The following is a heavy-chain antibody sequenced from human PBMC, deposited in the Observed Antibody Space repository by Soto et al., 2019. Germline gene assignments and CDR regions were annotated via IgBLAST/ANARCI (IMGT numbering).Heavy chain of an antibody. V-gene: IGHV1-58*02. Sequence: SVTVSCQTSGYTFTSSAMQWVRQARGQRLEWIGWIVVGSGNTNYAQKFQERVTITRDMSTSTAYMELSSLRSEDTAVYYCAAASSYYDYIWGSYQKASYYFDYWGQGTLVTVSS. CDR1: GYTFTSSA. D-gene: IGHD3-16*01. CDR2: IVVGSGNT. CDR3: AAASSYYDYIWGSYQKASYYFDY. J-gene: IGHJ4*02.